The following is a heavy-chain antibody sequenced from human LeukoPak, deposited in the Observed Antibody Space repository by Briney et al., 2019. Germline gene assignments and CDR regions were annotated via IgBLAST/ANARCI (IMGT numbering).Heavy chain of an antibody. Sequence: GASVKVSCKASGYTFTGYFLHWVRQASGQGLEWMGWINPKSGGTNYAQNFQGRVTMTRDTSISTVYMELSSLTSEDTAVYYCARGRSIAVRPGYFQYWGQGTLVTVSS. J-gene: IGHJ1*01. CDR2: INPKSGGT. V-gene: IGHV1-2*02. CDR3: ARGRSIAVRPGYFQY. CDR1: GYTFTGYF. D-gene: IGHD6-6*01.